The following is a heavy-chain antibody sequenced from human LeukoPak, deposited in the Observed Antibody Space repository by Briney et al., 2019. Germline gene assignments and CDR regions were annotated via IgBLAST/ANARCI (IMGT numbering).Heavy chain of an antibody. CDR3: ARVQTNIVVVPAAPSAYYYYYYMDV. Sequence: VASVKVSCKASGYTFTSYGISWVRQAPGQGLEWMGWISAYNGNTNYAQKLQGRVTMTTDTSTSTAYMELRSLRSDDTAVYYCARVQTNIVVVPAAPSAYYYYYYMDVWGKGTTVTVSS. D-gene: IGHD2-2*01. V-gene: IGHV1-18*01. CDR2: ISAYNGNT. CDR1: GYTFTSYG. J-gene: IGHJ6*03.